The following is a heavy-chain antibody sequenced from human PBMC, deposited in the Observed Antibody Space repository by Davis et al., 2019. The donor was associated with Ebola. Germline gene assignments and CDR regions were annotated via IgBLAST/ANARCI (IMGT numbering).Heavy chain of an antibody. J-gene: IGHJ6*02. D-gene: IGHD3-3*01. Sequence: GESLKISCAASGFTFSSYGMHWVRQAPGKGLEWVAVIWYDGSNKYYADSVKGRFTISRDNSKNTLYLQMNSLRAEDTAVYYCAREGDFGVVLQHGMDVWGQGTTVTVSS. V-gene: IGHV3-33*01. CDR3: AREGDFGVVLQHGMDV. CDR2: IWYDGSNK. CDR1: GFTFSSYG.